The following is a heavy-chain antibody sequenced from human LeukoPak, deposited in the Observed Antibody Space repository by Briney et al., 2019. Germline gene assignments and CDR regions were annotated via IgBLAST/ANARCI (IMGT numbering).Heavy chain of an antibody. Sequence: PGGSLXLSCSASGFTFSTLPMHWVRQAPGKGLEYVSGSSSNGGSTYYADSVNGRFPISRNNSNTTLYLQLISLRPEDTAVYYCVNQISGWVYWGQGTLVTVSS. CDR3: VNQISGWVY. V-gene: IGHV3-64D*06. CDR2: SSSNGGST. J-gene: IGHJ4*02. CDR1: GFTFSTLP. D-gene: IGHD6-19*01.